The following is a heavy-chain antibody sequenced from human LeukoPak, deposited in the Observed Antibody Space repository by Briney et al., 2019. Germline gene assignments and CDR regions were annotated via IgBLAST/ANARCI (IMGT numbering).Heavy chain of an antibody. V-gene: IGHV4-59*08. CDR2: IHYTGST. Sequence: TSETLSLTCTVSGGSISGYYWSWIRQPPGKGLQFIGYIHYTGSTNYNPSLESRVTLSVDTSKNQFSLKLRSVTAADTAVYYCARLSKDTVVLPAAMAHYFDYWGQGTLDTVSS. CDR3: ARLSKDTVVLPAAMAHYFDY. CDR1: GGSISGYY. D-gene: IGHD2-2*01. J-gene: IGHJ4*02.